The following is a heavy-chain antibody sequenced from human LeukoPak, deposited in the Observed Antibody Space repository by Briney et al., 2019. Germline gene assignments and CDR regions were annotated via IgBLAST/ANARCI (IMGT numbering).Heavy chain of an antibody. J-gene: IGHJ4*02. V-gene: IGHV4-39*01. Sequence: PSETLSLTCTISGSSITSVIHYWGWIRQPPGNGLEWIGDIDYIGSTYYSPSLRSRVTMSVHTSENQFSLRLNSVTAVDTAVYYCARRWGNIVGVTYEYWGQGTLVTVSS. CDR3: ARRWGNIVGVTYEY. D-gene: IGHD3-16*01. CDR1: GSSITSVIHY. CDR2: IDYIGST.